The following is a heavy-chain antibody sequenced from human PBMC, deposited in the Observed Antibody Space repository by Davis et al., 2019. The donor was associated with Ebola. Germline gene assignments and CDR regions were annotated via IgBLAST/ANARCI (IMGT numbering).Heavy chain of an antibody. CDR3: ARDGAGLVIIGGDNWFDP. V-gene: IGHV1-69*06. CDR1: GGTFSSYA. Sequence: SVKVSCKASGGTFSSYAISWVRQAPGQGLEWMGGIIPIFGTANYAQKFQGRVTITADKSTSTAYMELSSLRSEDTAVYYCARDGAGLVIIGGDNWFDPWGQGTLVTVSS. CDR2: IIPIFGTA. D-gene: IGHD3-9*01. J-gene: IGHJ5*02.